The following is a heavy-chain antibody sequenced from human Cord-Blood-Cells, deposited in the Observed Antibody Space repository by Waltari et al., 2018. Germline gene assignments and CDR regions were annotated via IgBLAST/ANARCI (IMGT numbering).Heavy chain of an antibody. V-gene: IGHV4-38-2*02. CDR3: ARDYYGSGSDAFDI. Sequence: QVQLQESGPGMVTPSETLSLTCTVSGYSISSGYYCGWIRLPPGKGLEWIGSIYHSGSTYYNPSLKSRVTISVDTSKNQFSLKLSSVTAADTAVYYCARDYYGSGSDAFDIWGQGTMVTVSS. D-gene: IGHD3-10*01. J-gene: IGHJ3*02. CDR1: GYSISSGYY. CDR2: IYHSGST.